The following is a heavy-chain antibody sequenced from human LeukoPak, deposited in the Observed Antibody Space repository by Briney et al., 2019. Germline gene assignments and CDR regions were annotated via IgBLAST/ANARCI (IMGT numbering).Heavy chain of an antibody. J-gene: IGHJ1*01. CDR1: GFTFSSYW. CDR2: IKQDGSEK. CDR3: ARGGYSSGWYAEYFQH. Sequence: GGSLRLSCAASGFTFSSYWMSWVRQAPGKGLEWVANIKQDGSEKYYVDSVKGRFTISRDNAKNPLYLQMNSLRAEDTAVYYCARGGYSSGWYAEYFQHWGQGTLVTVSS. D-gene: IGHD6-19*01. V-gene: IGHV3-7*01.